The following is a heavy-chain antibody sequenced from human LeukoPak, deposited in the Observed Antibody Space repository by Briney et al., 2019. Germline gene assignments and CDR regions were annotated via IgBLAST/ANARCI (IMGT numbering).Heavy chain of an antibody. J-gene: IGHJ4*02. CDR2: INPNSGGT. CDR3: ARGPTTYYYDSSGYYF. CDR1: GYTFTGYY. V-gene: IGHV1-2*02. Sequence: ASMKVSCKASGYTFTGYYMHWVRQAPGQGLEWMGWINPNSGGTNYAQKFQGRVTMTRDTSISTAYMELSRLRSDDTAVYYCARGPTTYYYDSSGYYFWGQGTLVTVSS. D-gene: IGHD3-22*01.